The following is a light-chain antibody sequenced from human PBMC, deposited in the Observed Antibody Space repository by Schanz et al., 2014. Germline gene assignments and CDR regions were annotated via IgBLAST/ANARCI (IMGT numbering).Light chain of an antibody. CDR1: QSVRSN. CDR3: QQYVRSPPTT. V-gene: IGKV3-15*01. J-gene: IGKJ2*01. CDR2: GAS. Sequence: EVVMTQSPVTLSVSPGERATLSCRASQSVRSNLAWYQHKPGQAPRLLIYGASSRATGIPARFSGSGSGTDFTLTISRLEPEDFAVYYCQQYVRSPPTTFGQGTKLEIK.